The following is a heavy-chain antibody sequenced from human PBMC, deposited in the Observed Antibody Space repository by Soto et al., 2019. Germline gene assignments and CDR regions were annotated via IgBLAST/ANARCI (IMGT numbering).Heavy chain of an antibody. CDR3: AKDPRGPSKSVWYGMDV. D-gene: IGHD2-15*01. CDR2: ISYDGYNK. J-gene: IGHJ6*02. Sequence: QVQLVESGGGVDQPGRSLRLSCAASGFTFNSYGMHWVRQAPGKGLEWVAVISYDGYNKYYADSVKGRFTISRDNSKNTLYLQVHSLRAEDTAVYYCAKDPRGPSKSVWYGMDVWGQGTTVTVSS. V-gene: IGHV3-30*18. CDR1: GFTFNSYG.